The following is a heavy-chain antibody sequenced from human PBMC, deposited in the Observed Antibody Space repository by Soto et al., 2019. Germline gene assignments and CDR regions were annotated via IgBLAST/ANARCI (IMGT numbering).Heavy chain of an antibody. CDR2: IYYSGST. D-gene: IGHD3-10*01. Sequence: QVQLQESGPGLVKPSQTLSLTCTVSGGSISSGGYYWSWIRQHPGKGLEWIGYIYYSGSTYYNPSLKSRVTISVDTSKNQFSLKLCSVTAADTAVYYCAASSGGAVRNGMDVWGQGTTVTVSS. CDR3: AASSGGAVRNGMDV. V-gene: IGHV4-31*03. CDR1: GGSISSGGYY. J-gene: IGHJ6*02.